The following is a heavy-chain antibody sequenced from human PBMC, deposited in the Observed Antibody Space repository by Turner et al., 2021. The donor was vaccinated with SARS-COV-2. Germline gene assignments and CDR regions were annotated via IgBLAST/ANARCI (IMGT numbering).Heavy chain of an antibody. D-gene: IGHD1-1*01. Sequence: QLQLVQSGVEVKKPGASVKVSCRASGYNFSDHYIHWVRQAPGQGLEWMGWLNPDNGDSYHAQKFKGRITMTRDTSLNTAYMELITLRSDDTAEYYCSMGRDDLNMHVGGRGTMVIVSS. V-gene: IGHV1-2*02. CDR1: GYNFSDHY. CDR3: SMGRDDLNMHV. J-gene: IGHJ6*02. CDR2: LNPDNGDS.